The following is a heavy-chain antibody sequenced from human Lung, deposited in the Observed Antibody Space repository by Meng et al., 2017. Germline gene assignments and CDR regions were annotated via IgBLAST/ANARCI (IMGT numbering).Heavy chain of an antibody. Sequence: QGHLQQWGAGLLNPSESLSFTCVLSGGSFSDYYWSWIRQPPGKGLEWIGEINHSGSTNYNPSLESRATISVDTSQNNLSLKLSSVTAADSAVYYCARGPTTMAHDFDYWGQGTLVTVSS. D-gene: IGHD4-11*01. CDR2: INHSGST. CDR1: GGSFSDYY. V-gene: IGHV4-34*01. CDR3: ARGPTTMAHDFDY. J-gene: IGHJ4*02.